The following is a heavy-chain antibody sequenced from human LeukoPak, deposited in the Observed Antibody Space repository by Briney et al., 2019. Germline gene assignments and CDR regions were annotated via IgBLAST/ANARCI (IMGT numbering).Heavy chain of an antibody. J-gene: IGHJ5*02. CDR2: ISAYNGNT. D-gene: IGHD3-3*01. CDR1: GYTFTSYG. CDR3: AREGRDDFWSGYYNENWFDP. V-gene: IGHV1-18*01. Sequence: GASVKVSCKASGYTFTSYGISWVRQAPGQGLEWMGWISAYNGNTNYAQKLQGRVTMTTDTSTSTAYMELRSLRSNDTAVYYCAREGRDDFWSGYYNENWFDPWGQGTLVTVSS.